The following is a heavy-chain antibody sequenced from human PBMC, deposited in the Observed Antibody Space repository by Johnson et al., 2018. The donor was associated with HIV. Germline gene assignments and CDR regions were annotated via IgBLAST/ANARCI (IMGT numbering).Heavy chain of an antibody. Sequence: QVQLVESGGGVVQPGRSLRLSCVGSAFTFSSYAMHWVRQAPGKGLEWVAVISYDGINKYYSDSVKGRFAISRDNFNNTLYLQMGSLRAEDMAVYYCARASGEWDAFDIWGQGTVVTVSS. D-gene: IGHD3-10*01. CDR3: ARASGEWDAFDI. CDR1: AFTFSSYA. V-gene: IGHV3-30*09. CDR2: ISYDGINK. J-gene: IGHJ3*02.